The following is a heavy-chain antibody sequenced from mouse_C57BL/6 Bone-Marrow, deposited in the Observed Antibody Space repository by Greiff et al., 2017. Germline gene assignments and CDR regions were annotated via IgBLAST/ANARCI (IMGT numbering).Heavy chain of an antibody. V-gene: IGHV1-82*01. D-gene: IGHD1-2*01. Sequence: QVQLQQSGPELVKPGASVKISCKASGYAFSSSWMNWVKQRPGKGLEWIGRIYPGDGDTNYNGKFKGKATLTADKSSSTAYMQLSSLTSEDSAVYFCARWSGITTALEDYWGQGTTLTVSS. CDR3: ARWSGITTALEDY. J-gene: IGHJ2*01. CDR1: GYAFSSSW. CDR2: IYPGDGDT.